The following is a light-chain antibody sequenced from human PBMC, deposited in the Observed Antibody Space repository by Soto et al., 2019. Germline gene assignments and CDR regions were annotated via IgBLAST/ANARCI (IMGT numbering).Light chain of an antibody. J-gene: IGKJ2*01. V-gene: IGKV3-20*01. CDR2: AAS. CDR1: QSVSSIY. CDR3: QQYSRSPQKMYT. Sequence: EIVLTQSPGTLSLSPGERATLSCRASQSVSSIYLAWYQQKPGQAPRLVIYAASSRATGIPDGFSGSGSGTDFTLTISRVEPEDFAVYYCQQYSRSPQKMYTFGQGTKLEIK.